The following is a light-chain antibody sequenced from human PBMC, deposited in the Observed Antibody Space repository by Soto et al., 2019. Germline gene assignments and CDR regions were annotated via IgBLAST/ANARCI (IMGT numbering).Light chain of an antibody. CDR1: SSDVGGYDY. J-gene: IGLJ1*01. CDR2: EVT. Sequence: ALTQAPSASGSPGQSVTISCTGTSSDVGGYDYVSWYQQYPGKTPKLMIFEVTKRPSGVPDRFSGSKSGNTASLTVSGLQAEDEADYYCLSYAGTPYVFGTGTKVTVL. V-gene: IGLV2-8*01. CDR3: LSYAGTPYV.